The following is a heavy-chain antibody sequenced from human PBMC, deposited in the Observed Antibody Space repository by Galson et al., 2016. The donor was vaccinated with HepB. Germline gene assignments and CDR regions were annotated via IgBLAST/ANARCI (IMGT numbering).Heavy chain of an antibody. J-gene: IGHJ4*02. CDR1: GDSINRSNW. Sequence: SETLSLTCAVSGDSINRSNWWNWVRQPPGKGLEWIGEIYHSGSTNYKPSLKSRVSISVDKSKNQFSLKLTSVTAADTAVYYCGRWNEGLDYWGQGTLVTVSS. D-gene: IGHD1-1*01. CDR3: GRWNEGLDY. CDR2: IYHSGST. V-gene: IGHV4-4*02.